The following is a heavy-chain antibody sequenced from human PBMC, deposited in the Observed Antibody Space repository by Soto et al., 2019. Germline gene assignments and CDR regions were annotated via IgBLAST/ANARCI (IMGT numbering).Heavy chain of an antibody. J-gene: IGHJ5*02. CDR1: GNSFTSYW. V-gene: IGHV5-51*01. CDR3: ARPAVRGGWFDP. CDR2: IYPGDSDT. Sequence: PXDSLKVSCKCSGNSFTSYWIGLVLQMPGKGLEWMGIIYPGDSDTRYSPSFQGQVTISADKSISTAYLQWSSLKASDTAMYYCARPAVRGGWFDPWGQRTLVTVSS. D-gene: IGHD3-10*01.